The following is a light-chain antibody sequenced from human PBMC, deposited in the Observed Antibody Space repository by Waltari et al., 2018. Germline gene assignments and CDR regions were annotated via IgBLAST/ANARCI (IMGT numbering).Light chain of an antibody. Sequence: TSSDVGGYNYVSWYQQHPGKAPKLMIYDVSNRPSGVSNRFSGSKSGNTASLTISGLQAEDEADYYCTSYTSSNTLGFGTGTKVTVL. CDR1: SSDVGGYNY. J-gene: IGLJ1*01. CDR2: DVS. V-gene: IGLV2-14*03. CDR3: TSYTSSNTLG.